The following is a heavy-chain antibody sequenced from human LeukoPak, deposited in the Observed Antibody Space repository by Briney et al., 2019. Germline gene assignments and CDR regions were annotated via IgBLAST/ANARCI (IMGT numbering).Heavy chain of an antibody. CDR3: AGKGHDAFDI. CDR2: IYYSGSN. V-gene: IGHV4-39*01. CDR1: GGSISSSSYY. Sequence: SETLSLTCTVSGGSISSSSYYWGWIRQPPGKGLEWIGNIYYSGSNYYNPSLKSRVTISVDTSRNQFSLKLSSLTAADTAVYYCAGKGHDAFDIWGQGTVITVSS. J-gene: IGHJ3*02.